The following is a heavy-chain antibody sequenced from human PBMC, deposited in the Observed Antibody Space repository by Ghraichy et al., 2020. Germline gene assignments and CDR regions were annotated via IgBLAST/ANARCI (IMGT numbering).Heavy chain of an antibody. CDR3: AKDSSSGWYLGRFDP. CDR1: GFTFSNYA. D-gene: IGHD6-19*01. J-gene: IGHJ5*02. CDR2: ISGSGIST. Sequence: GGSLRLSCAASGFTFSNYAMSWVRQAPGKGLEWVSGISGSGISTYYADSVKGRFTISRDKSKKVYLQMDSLRAEDTAVYYCAKDSSSGWYLGRFDPWGQGTLVNVSS. V-gene: IGHV3-23*01.